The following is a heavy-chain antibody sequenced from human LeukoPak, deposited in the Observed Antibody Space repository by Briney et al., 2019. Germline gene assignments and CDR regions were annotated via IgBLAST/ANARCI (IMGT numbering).Heavy chain of an antibody. J-gene: IGHJ4*02. CDR2: ISPSSTDI. CDR3: ARTYYDSMTGYNPYFDY. V-gene: IGHV3-21*04. Sequence: GGSLRLSCAPSGFTFSSYWITWVPQAPGEGLEWVSYISPSSTDIYSAHSVKGRFTISRYNAKNYMYLQMNILRAKATAVYYCARTYYDSMTGYNPYFDYWGQGILVTVSS. CDR1: GFTFSSYW. D-gene: IGHD3-9*01.